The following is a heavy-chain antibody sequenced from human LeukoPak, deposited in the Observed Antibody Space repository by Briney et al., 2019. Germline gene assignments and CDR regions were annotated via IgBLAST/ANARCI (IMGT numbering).Heavy chain of an antibody. CDR1: GYTLTELS. D-gene: IGHD2-2*01. V-gene: IGHV1-24*01. CDR2: FDPEDGET. Sequence: ASVKVSCKVSGYTLTELSMHWVRQAPGKGLEWMGGFDPEDGETIYAQKFQGRVTMTEDTSTDTAYMDLSSLRSEYTAVYYCALYCSSTSCYQPGGFDPWGQGTLVTVSS. CDR3: ALYCSSTSCYQPGGFDP. J-gene: IGHJ5*02.